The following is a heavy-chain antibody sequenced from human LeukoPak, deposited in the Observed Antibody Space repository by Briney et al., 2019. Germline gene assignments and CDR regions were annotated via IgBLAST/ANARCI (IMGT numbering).Heavy chain of an antibody. CDR3: ASPSPYCGGDCYSGWYFDL. CDR2: IIPIFGTA. D-gene: IGHD2-21*02. J-gene: IGHJ2*01. CDR1: GGTFSSYA. Sequence: SVKVSCKASGGTFSSYAISWVRQAPGQGLEWMGGIIPIFGTANYAQKFQGRVTITADESTSTAYMELSSLRSEDTAVYYCASPSPYCGGDCYSGWYFDLWGRGTLVTVSS. V-gene: IGHV1-69*13.